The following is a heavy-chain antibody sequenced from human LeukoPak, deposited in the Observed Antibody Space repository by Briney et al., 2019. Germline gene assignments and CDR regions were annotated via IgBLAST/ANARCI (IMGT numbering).Heavy chain of an antibody. J-gene: IGHJ6*02. V-gene: IGHV3-21*05. CDR1: GFTFSNYS. Sequence: PGGFLRLSCAASGFTFSNYSMNWVRQAPGKGLEWVSYISSSGSFMYYADSVKGRFTISRDNAKNSLYLQMNSLGAEDTAVFYCARDPAPSSFVLDVWGQGTTVTVSS. D-gene: IGHD2-15*01. CDR2: ISSSGSFM. CDR3: ARDPAPSSFVLDV.